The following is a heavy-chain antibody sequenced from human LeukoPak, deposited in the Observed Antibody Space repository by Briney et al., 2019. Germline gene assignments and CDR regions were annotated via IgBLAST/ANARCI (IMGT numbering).Heavy chain of an antibody. CDR1: GFTFDDYG. CDR2: INWNGGKT. V-gene: IGHV3-20*04. Sequence: PGGSLRLSCAASGFTFDDYGMTWVRQAPGKGLEWVSGINWNGGKTDYADSVKGRFTISRDNAKNSVYLQMNSLRAGDTALYYCARRRRSSDLVRDFYYMDVWGKGTTVTVSS. CDR3: ARRRRSSDLVRDFYYMDV. D-gene: IGHD3-10*01. J-gene: IGHJ6*03.